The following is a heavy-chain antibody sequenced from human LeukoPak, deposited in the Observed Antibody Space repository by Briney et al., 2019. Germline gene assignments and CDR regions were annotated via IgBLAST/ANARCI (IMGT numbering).Heavy chain of an antibody. J-gene: IGHJ4*02. CDR3: AREGLLWFGELSGFDY. D-gene: IGHD3-10*01. CDR1: GFTFSSYG. V-gene: IGHV3-33*01. Sequence: GRSLRLSCAASGFTFSSYGMHWVRQAPGKGLEWVAVIWYDGGNKYYADSVKGRFTISRDNSKNTLYLQMNSLRAEDTAVYYCAREGLLWFGELSGFDYWGQGTLVTVSS. CDR2: IWYDGGNK.